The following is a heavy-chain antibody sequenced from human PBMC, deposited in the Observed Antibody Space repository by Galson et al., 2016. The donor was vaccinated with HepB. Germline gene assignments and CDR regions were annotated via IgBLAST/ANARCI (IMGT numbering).Heavy chain of an antibody. J-gene: IGHJ6*02. V-gene: IGHV1-69*13. CDR1: GGTFSNYG. CDR2: IIPILGTP. CDR3: ARTIVRLVRNYYSQYGMDV. D-gene: IGHD6-19*01. Sequence: SVKVSCKASGGTFSNYGISWVRQAPGQGLEYMGGIIPILGTPNYAQKFQGRVTITADESTSTACMEVSSLRSEDTAVYYCARTIVRLVRNYYSQYGMDVWGQGTTVTVSS.